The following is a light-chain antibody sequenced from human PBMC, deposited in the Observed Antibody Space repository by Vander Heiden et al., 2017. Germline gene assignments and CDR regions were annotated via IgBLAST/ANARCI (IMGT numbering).Light chain of an antibody. CDR2: AAS. J-gene: IGKJ1*01. V-gene: IGKV1-39*01. CDR1: QSINTY. Sequence: DLQMTQSPSSLSASVGDRVTITCRASQSINTYVNWYQFKTGKAPKLLISAASSLLSGVPSRFSGSGSGTDFTLTISSLQPDDFATYYCQQSYTTPRTFGQGTTVEIK. CDR3: QQSYTTPRT.